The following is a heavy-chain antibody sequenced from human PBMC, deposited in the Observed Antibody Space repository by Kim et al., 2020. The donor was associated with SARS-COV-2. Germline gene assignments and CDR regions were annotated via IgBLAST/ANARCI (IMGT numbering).Heavy chain of an antibody. J-gene: IGHJ4*02. Sequence: SETLSLICTVSGGSIYNFYWSWIRQSPGKGFQWVGYIFSNGDSDYNPSLKSRVTMSVDTSKNQFSLNLSSVTTADTAVYYCARAAGASSRVDYWGQGTL. CDR3: ARAAGASSRVDY. D-gene: IGHD6-13*01. CDR1: GGSIYNFY. CDR2: IFSNGDS. V-gene: IGHV4-59*01.